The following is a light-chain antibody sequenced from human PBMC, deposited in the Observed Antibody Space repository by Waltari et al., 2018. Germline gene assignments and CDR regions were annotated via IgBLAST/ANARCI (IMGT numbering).Light chain of an antibody. Sequence: DIVMTQSPDSLAVSLGERATINCKSSQSVSDSSNNKNFLAWYQQKPGQPPKLLIYWASTRQSGVPEQFSASVSATDFTLTIISLQPEDVAVYYCQKYYSTPYTFGQETKLEI. V-gene: IGKV4-1*01. CDR3: QKYYSTPYT. CDR1: QSVSDSSNNKNF. CDR2: WAS. J-gene: IGKJ2*01.